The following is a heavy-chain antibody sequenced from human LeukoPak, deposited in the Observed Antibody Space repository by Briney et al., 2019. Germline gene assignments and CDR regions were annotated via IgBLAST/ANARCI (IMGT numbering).Heavy chain of an antibody. D-gene: IGHD2-15*01. CDR1: GGSISSSSYY. Sequence: PSETLSLTCTVSGGSISSSSYYWGWIRQPPGKGLEWIGSIYYSGSTYYNPSLKSRVTISVDTSKNQFSLKLSSVTAADTAVYYCARRTSYCSGGSCADAFDIWGQGTMVTVSS. J-gene: IGHJ3*02. V-gene: IGHV4-39*01. CDR3: ARRTSYCSGGSCADAFDI. CDR2: IYYSGST.